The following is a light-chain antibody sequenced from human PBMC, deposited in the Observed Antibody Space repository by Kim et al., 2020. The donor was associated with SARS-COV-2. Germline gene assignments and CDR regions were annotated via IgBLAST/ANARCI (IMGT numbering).Light chain of an antibody. Sequence: AALSLSPGERATLSGRASQSVSSYLDWYQQKPGQAPRLLIYDASNSATGIPARFSGSGSGTDFTLTISSLEPEDFAVYYCQQRGTFGGGTKVDIK. CDR2: DAS. CDR1: QSVSSY. J-gene: IGKJ4*01. CDR3: QQRGT. V-gene: IGKV3-11*01.